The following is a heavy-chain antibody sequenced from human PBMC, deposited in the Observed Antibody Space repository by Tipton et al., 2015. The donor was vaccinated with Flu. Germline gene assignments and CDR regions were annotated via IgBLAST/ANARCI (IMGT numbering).Heavy chain of an antibody. CDR3: AKGVSSIAARPVGY. J-gene: IGHJ4*02. Sequence: AVSGFTFSSYAMSWVRQAPGKGLEWVSAISGSGGSTYYADSVKGRFTISRDNSKNTLYLQMNSLRAEDTAVYYCAKGVSSIAARPVGYWGQGTLVTVSS. V-gene: IGHV3-23*01. CDR2: ISGSGGST. CDR1: GFTFSSYA. D-gene: IGHD6-6*01.